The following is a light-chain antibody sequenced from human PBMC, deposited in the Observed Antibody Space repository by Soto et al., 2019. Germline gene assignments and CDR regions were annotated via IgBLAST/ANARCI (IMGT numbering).Light chain of an antibody. CDR1: RSISDW. V-gene: IGKV1-5*01. Sequence: DIQMTQSPSTLSASVGDRVTITCRASRSISDWLVWYQQKPGKAPRLLIFDASNLKSGVPSRFSGSGSGTEFTLNINNLQPDDVATYYCLQYDSHSWTFGQGTKVEIK. CDR3: LQYDSHSWT. J-gene: IGKJ1*01. CDR2: DAS.